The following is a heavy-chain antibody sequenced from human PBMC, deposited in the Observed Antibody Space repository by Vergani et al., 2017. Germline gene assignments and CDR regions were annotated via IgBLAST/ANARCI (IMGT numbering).Heavy chain of an antibody. J-gene: IGHJ5*02. D-gene: IGHD2-15*01. CDR3: AREVTDCSGGSCYRNWFDP. V-gene: IGHV4-34*01. CDR2: INHSGST. Sequence: QVQLQQWGAGLLKPSETLSLTCAVYGGSFSGYYWSWIRQPPGTGLEWVGEINHSGSTNYNPSLKSRVTISVDTSKNQFSLKLSSVTAADTAVYYCAREVTDCSGGSCYRNWFDPWGQGTLVTVSS. CDR1: GGSFSGYY.